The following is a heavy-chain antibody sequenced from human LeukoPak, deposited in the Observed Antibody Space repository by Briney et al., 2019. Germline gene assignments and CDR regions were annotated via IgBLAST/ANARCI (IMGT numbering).Heavy chain of an antibody. CDR2: ISSSGSTI. V-gene: IGHV3-11*01. Sequence: PGGSLRLSCAASGFTFSDYYMSWIRQAPGKGLEWVSYISSSGSTIYYADSVKGRFTISRDNAKNSLYLQMNSLRAEDTAVYYCAKDFQYSSGLIDYWGQGTLVTVSS. CDR3: AKDFQYSSGLIDY. D-gene: IGHD6-19*01. J-gene: IGHJ4*02. CDR1: GFTFSDYY.